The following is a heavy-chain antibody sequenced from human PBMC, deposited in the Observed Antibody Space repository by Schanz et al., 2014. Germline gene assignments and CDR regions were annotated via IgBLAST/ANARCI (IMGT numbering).Heavy chain of an antibody. CDR1: GFTFSSYA. CDR3: ARENLNWEAFDI. V-gene: IGHV3-23*04. J-gene: IGHJ3*02. D-gene: IGHD7-27*01. Sequence: VQLVESGGGVVQPGRSLRLSCAASGFTFSSYAMSWVRQAPGKGLEWVSAISGSGGSTYYADSVKGRFTISRDNSKNTLYLQMNSLRAEDTAVYYCARENLNWEAFDIWGQGTVVTVSS. CDR2: ISGSGGST.